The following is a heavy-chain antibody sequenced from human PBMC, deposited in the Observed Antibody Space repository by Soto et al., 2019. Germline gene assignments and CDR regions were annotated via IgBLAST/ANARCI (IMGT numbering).Heavy chain of an antibody. CDR1: GDTFIAHY. CDR2: TNPNNGST. CDR3: ARDVSPYYGPGSLHGYFDY. Sequence: QVQLVQSGAEVKKPGASVKVSCKVSGDTFIAHYIHWVRQAPGKGLEWIGWTNPNNGSTKYAQKLQGRVTMTRDTSITTVYVELSSLRSDDTAVYFCARDVSPYYGPGSLHGYFDYWGQGTLVTVSS. V-gene: IGHV1-2*02. J-gene: IGHJ4*02. D-gene: IGHD3-10*01.